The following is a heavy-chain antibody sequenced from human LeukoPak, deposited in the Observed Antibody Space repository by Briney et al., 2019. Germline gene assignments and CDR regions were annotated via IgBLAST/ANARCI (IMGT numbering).Heavy chain of an antibody. CDR1: GGSLSGYY. V-gene: IGHV4-34*01. J-gene: IGHJ4*02. D-gene: IGHD3-22*01. CDR2: INHSGST. Sequence: ASETLSLTCAVYGGSLSGYYWSWIRQPPGKGLEWIGEINHSGSTNYNPSLKSRVTISVDTSKNQFSLKLSSVTAADTAVYYCARAPYYDSSGQVDYWGQGTLVTVSS. CDR3: ARAPYYDSSGQVDY.